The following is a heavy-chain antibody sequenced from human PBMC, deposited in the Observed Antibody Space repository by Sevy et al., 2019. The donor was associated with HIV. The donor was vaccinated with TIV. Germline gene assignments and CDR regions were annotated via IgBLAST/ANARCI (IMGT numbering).Heavy chain of an antibody. Sequence: ASVKVSCKASGYTFTSYAMNWVRQAPGQWLEWMGWINTNTGNPTYAQGFTGRFVFSLDTSVSTAYLQISSLKAEDTAVYYCASVTYYYGSGSLPPRMDVWGQGTTVTVSS. D-gene: IGHD3-10*01. J-gene: IGHJ6*02. CDR1: GYTFTSYA. V-gene: IGHV7-4-1*02. CDR3: ASVTYYYGSGSLPPRMDV. CDR2: INTNTGNP.